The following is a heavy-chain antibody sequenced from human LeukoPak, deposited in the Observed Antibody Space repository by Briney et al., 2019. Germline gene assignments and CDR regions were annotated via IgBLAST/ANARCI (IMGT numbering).Heavy chain of an antibody. D-gene: IGHD6-13*01. J-gene: IGHJ4*02. CDR2: MNPNSGNT. CDR3: ARGGSSGGESQADLDY. CDR1: GYTFTSYD. V-gene: IGHV1-8*03. Sequence: ASVKVSCKASGYTFTSYDINWVRQATGQGLEWMGWMNPNSGNTGYAQKFQGRVTITRSTSISTAYMELSSLRSEDTAVYYCARGGSSGGESQADLDYWGQGTLVTVSS.